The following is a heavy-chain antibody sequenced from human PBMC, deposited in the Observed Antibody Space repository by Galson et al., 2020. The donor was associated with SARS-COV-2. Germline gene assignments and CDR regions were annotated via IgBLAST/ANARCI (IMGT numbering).Heavy chain of an antibody. J-gene: IGHJ4*02. Sequence: ETSETLSLTCTVSGDSISNNYWNWIRQPAGKGLEWIGRMYISGSTNYNPSLRSRVTMSLDTSKNQFSLKLNSVPAADTAVYYCARDENYGLFDYWGQGTLVTVSS. V-gene: IGHV4-4*07. D-gene: IGHD1-7*01. CDR2: MYISGST. CDR3: ARDENYGLFDY. CDR1: GDSISNNY.